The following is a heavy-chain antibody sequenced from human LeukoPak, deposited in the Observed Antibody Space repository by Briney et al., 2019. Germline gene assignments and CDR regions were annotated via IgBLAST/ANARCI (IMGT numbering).Heavy chain of an antibody. D-gene: IGHD4-17*01. Sequence: GGSLRLSCAASESTLSNHGMHWVRQAPGKGLEWVAVIWNDGSRKYYSDSVKGRVAISREDSNGTLYLQMNSLSAEDTAVYYCARSAYGDYEGHDALDMWGQGTMVTVSS. J-gene: IGHJ3*02. CDR2: IWNDGSRK. CDR1: ESTLSNHG. CDR3: ARSAYGDYEGHDALDM. V-gene: IGHV3-33*01.